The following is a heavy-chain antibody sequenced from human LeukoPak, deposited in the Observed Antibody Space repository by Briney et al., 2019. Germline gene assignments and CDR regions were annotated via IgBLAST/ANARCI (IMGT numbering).Heavy chain of an antibody. V-gene: IGHV4-59*08. J-gene: IGHJ5*02. CDR1: SGDSMSNYY. D-gene: IGHD1-26*01. CDR3: ARHEWELRAHPKYSWFDP. CDR2: INNSGRT. Sequence: SETLSLTCTVSSGDSMSNYYWTWIRQSPGKGLEWVGYIAYINNSGRTNYNPSLKSRVTMSVDTSKKQFSLKLSSVTAADTAVHYCARHEWELRAHPKYSWFDPWGQGTLVTVSS.